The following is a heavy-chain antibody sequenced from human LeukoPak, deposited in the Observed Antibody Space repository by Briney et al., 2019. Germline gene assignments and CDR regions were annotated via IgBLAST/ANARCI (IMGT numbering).Heavy chain of an antibody. J-gene: IGHJ4*02. CDR1: GFTFSSYW. V-gene: IGHV3-30*02. CDR3: AKDKVGVVTATTDY. CDR2: IRYDGSNK. D-gene: IGHD2-21*02. Sequence: PGGSLRLSCAASGFTFSSYWMHWVRQAPGKGLEWVAFIRYDGSNKYYADSVKGRFTITRDNSKNTLYLQMNSLRAEDTAVYYCAKDKVGVVTATTDYWGQGTLVTVSS.